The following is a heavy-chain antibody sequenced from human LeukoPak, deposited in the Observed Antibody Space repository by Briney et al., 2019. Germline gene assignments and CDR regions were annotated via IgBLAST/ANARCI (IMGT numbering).Heavy chain of an antibody. Sequence: GGSLRPSCAGSGFTFSRYNMNWVRQAPGKGLERFSSISSSSSYIYYADSVKGRFTISRDNAQNSLFLQMNSLRAEDTAVYYCARDAQWLVPEGYYYYMDVWGKGTTVTVSS. V-gene: IGHV3-21*01. D-gene: IGHD6-19*01. CDR3: ARDAQWLVPEGYYYYMDV. J-gene: IGHJ6*03. CDR2: ISSSSSYI. CDR1: GFTFSRYN.